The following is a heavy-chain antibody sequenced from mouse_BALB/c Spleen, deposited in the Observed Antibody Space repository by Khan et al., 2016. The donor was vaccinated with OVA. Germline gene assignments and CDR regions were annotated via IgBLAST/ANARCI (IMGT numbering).Heavy chain of an antibody. CDR1: GYSITSDYA. CDR3: ARIYGGDFDY. CDR2: ISYSGNT. V-gene: IGHV3-2*02. J-gene: IGHJ2*01. Sequence: EVQLQESGPGLVKPSQSLSLTCTVTGYSITSDYAWNWIRQFPGNKLEWMGYISYSGNTKYNPSLKSRVSITPDTSNNQFFLQLNSVTIEDTATYYCARIYGGDFDYWGQGTTLTVSS. D-gene: IGHD1-1*02.